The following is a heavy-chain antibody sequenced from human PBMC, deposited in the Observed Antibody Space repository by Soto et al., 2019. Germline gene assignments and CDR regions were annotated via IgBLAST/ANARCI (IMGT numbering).Heavy chain of an antibody. Sequence: NPSETLSLTCTVSGGSISIYYWSWIRQPPGKGLEWIGYIYYSGSTNYNPSLKSRVTISVDTSKNQFSLKLSSVTAADTAVYYCASTLFPTTSPFDPWGQGTLVTVSS. CDR2: IYYSGST. J-gene: IGHJ5*02. CDR1: GGSISIYY. V-gene: IGHV4-59*01. CDR3: ASTLFPTTSPFDP. D-gene: IGHD2-21*01.